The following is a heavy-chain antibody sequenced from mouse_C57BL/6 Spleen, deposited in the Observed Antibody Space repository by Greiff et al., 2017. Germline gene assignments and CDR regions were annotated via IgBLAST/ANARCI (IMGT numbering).Heavy chain of an antibody. CDR1: GFTFSSYG. V-gene: IGHV5-6*02. D-gene: IGHD1-1*01. J-gene: IGHJ1*03. Sequence: DVMLVESGGDLVKPGGSLKLSCAASGFTFSSYGMSWVRQTPDKRLEWVATISSGGSYTYYPDSVKGRFTISRDNAKHTLYLQMSSLKSEDTAMYYCARRYGSSLWYFDVWGTGTTVTVSS. CDR2: ISSGGSYT. CDR3: ARRYGSSLWYFDV.